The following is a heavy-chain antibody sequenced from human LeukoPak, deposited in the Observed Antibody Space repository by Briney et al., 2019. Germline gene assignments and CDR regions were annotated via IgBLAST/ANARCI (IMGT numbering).Heavy chain of an antibody. Sequence: MPSETLSLTCTVSGGSISSYYWSWIRPPPGKGLEWIGYIYYSGSTNYNPSLKSRVTISVDTSKNQFSLKLSSVTAADTAVYYCARTDYYGSGSYLAFDIWGQGTMVTVSS. D-gene: IGHD3-10*01. V-gene: IGHV4-59*08. CDR3: ARTDYYGSGSYLAFDI. CDR2: IYYSGST. CDR1: GGSISSYY. J-gene: IGHJ3*02.